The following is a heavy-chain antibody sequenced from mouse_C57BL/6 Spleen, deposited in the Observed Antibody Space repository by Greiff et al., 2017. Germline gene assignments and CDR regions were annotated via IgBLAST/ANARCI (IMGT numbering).Heavy chain of an antibody. J-gene: IGHJ3*01. CDR2: IWSGGSP. Sequence: QVQLQQSGPGLVQPSQSLSITCTVSGFSLTSYGVHWVRPSPGKGLEWLGVIWSGGSPDYNAAFISRLNSSKDKSKSQCFFKMNSLQADDTAIDYGARNSYGSSDGFAYGGQGTLVTGSA. CDR3: ARNSYGSSDGFAY. V-gene: IGHV2-2*01. D-gene: IGHD1-1*01. CDR1: GFSLTSYG.